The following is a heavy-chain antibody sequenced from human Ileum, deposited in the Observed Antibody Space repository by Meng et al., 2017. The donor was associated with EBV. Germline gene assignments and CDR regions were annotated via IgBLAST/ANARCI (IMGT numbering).Heavy chain of an antibody. D-gene: IGHD6-13*01. V-gene: IGHV2-5*01. J-gene: IGHJ5*01. Sequence: LNDAAPPGVKPTQTLPLTSTFSGFSLSTSGVGVGWIRQPPGKALEWLAMIYGQGDKHYSPSLTSRLTITKDTSKNQVVLTMTNMDSVDTATYYCALRPRQLLRGWFDSWGQGALVTVSS. CDR1: GFSLSTSGVG. CDR2: IYGQGDK. CDR3: ALRPRQLLRGWFDS.